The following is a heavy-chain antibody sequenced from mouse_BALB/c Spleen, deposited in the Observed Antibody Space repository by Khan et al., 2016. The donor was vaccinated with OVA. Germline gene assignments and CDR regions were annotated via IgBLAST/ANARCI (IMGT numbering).Heavy chain of an antibody. CDR3: ARGFTY. Sequence: EVQLQESGPGLVKPSQSLSLTCTVTGYSITSDYAWNWIRQFPGNKLEWMGYISYSGSTTYNPSLKSRISITRANSKNQFFLQLNSVTTEETATYYCARGFTYWGQGTLVTVSA. J-gene: IGHJ3*01. CDR2: ISYSGST. V-gene: IGHV3-2*02. CDR1: GYSITSDYA.